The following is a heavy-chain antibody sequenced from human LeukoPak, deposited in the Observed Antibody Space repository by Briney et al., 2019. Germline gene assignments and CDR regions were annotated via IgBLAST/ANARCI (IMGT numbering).Heavy chain of an antibody. Sequence: ASVKVSCKASGYTFTSYGISWVRQAPGQGLEWMGWISAYNGNTNYAQKLQGRVTMTTDTSTSTAYMELRSLRYDDTAVYYCARRGYGSGSYYCDYWGQGTLVTVSS. V-gene: IGHV1-18*01. CDR2: ISAYNGNT. CDR3: ARRGYGSGSYYCDY. D-gene: IGHD3-10*01. J-gene: IGHJ4*02. CDR1: GYTFTSYG.